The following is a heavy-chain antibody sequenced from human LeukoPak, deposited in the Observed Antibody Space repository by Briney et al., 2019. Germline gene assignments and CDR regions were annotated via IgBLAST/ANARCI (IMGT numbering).Heavy chain of an antibody. D-gene: IGHD1-26*01. V-gene: IGHV3-21*01. CDR1: GFTFSSYS. Sequence: GGSLRLSCAASGFTFSSYSMNWVRRAPGKGRDGASSISSSSSYIYYADSVKGRFTISRDNAKNSLYLQMNSLRAEDTAVYYCARDMFGGIVGATVDYWGQGTLVTVSS. CDR2: ISSSSSYI. J-gene: IGHJ4*02. CDR3: ARDMFGGIVGATVDY.